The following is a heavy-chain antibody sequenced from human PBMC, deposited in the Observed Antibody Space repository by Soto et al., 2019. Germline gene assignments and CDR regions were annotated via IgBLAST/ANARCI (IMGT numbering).Heavy chain of an antibody. J-gene: IGHJ1*01. Sequence: ASVKVSCKASGYTFTSYGIHWVRQAPGQRLEWMGWINAANGDTKYSPKFQGRVTMTTDTSTSTAYMELRSLRSDDTAVYYCARELQMATILRLSLEVEYFQHWGQGTLVTVSS. CDR3: ARELQMATILRLSLEVEYFQH. CDR1: GYTFTSYG. D-gene: IGHD4-4*01. CDR2: INAANGDT. V-gene: IGHV1-3*01.